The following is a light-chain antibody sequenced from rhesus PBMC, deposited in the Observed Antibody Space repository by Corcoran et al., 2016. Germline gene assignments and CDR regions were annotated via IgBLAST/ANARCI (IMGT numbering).Light chain of an antibody. V-gene: IGKV1-25*01. CDR3: QHFYRTPLT. CDR1: QGITND. J-gene: IGKJ4*01. CDR2: EAS. Sequence: DIQMAQSPPSLSASVGDRVTITCRASQGITNDLAWYQQKPGETPRLLIYEASSLQSGIPSRFSGRGSGTDFTLTINSLQPEDSATCYCQHFYRTPLTFGGGTKVEI.